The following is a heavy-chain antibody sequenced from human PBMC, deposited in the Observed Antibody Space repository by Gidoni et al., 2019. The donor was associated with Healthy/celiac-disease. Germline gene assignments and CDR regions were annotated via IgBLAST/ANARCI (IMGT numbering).Heavy chain of an antibody. CDR1: GGSSSGYY. CDR2: INPSGST. D-gene: IGHD3-9*01. Sequence: QVQLQQWGAGLLKPSETLSPTCAVYGGSSSGYYWSWIRQPPGKGLEWIGEINPSGSTNYNPSLKSRVTISVDTSKTQFSLKLSSVTAADAAVYYCASGPLRYPDYWGQVTLVTVSS. V-gene: IGHV4-34*01. CDR3: ASGPLRYPDY. J-gene: IGHJ4*02.